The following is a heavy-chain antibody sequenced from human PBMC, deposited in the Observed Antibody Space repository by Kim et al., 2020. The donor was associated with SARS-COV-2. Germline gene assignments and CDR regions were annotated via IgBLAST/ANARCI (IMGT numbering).Heavy chain of an antibody. D-gene: IGHD2-2*01. CDR3: AKDLGLPGAGADFDY. CDR2: ISASGGNT. J-gene: IGHJ4*01. Sequence: GGSLRLSCAVSGFTFSTYVFHWVRQGPGKGLEWVSAISASGGNTYYADSVKGRFTISRDNSKNTLYLQMNGLRAEDTAVYYCAKDLGLPGAGADFDYWG. V-gene: IGHV3-23*01. CDR1: GFTFSTYV.